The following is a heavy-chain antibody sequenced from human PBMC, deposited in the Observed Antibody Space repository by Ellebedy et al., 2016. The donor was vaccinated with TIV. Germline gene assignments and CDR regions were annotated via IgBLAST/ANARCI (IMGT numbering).Heavy chain of an antibody. V-gene: IGHV4-59*08. J-gene: IGHJ4*02. Sequence: MPSETLSLTCTVSGGSISSYYWRWIRQPPGKGLEWIGYIYYSGSTNYNPSLKSRVTISVDTSKNQFSLKLSSVTAADTAVYYCARRDTAMVTFDYWGQGTLVTVSS. D-gene: IGHD5-18*01. CDR3: ARRDTAMVTFDY. CDR1: GGSISSYY. CDR2: IYYSGST.